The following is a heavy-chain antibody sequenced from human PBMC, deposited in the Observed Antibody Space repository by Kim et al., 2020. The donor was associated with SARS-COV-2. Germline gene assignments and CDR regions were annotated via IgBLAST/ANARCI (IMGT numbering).Heavy chain of an antibody. CDR3: AKALYGDYLDY. V-gene: IGHV3-9*01. CDR2: ISWNSGRI. J-gene: IGHJ4*02. CDR1: GFTFGEYA. D-gene: IGHD4-17*01. Sequence: GGSLRLSCAASGFTFGEYAMHWVRQAPGRGLEWVTRISWNSGRIGYADSVKGRFIVSRDNAKNSLYLQMNSLRTEDTALYYCAKALYGDYLDYWGQGTLVTVSS.